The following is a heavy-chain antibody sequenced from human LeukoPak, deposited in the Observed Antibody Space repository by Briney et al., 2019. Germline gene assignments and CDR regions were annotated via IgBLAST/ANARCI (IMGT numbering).Heavy chain of an antibody. J-gene: IGHJ5*02. D-gene: IGHD6-13*01. Sequence: SETLSLTCAVYGGSFSGYYWNWIRQPPGKGLEWIGEINHSGSTNYNSSLKSRVTISVDTSKNQFSLKLNSVTAADTAVYYCARGDYSSSWYEYNWFDPWGQGTLVTVSS. V-gene: IGHV4-34*01. CDR3: ARGDYSSSWYEYNWFDP. CDR2: INHSGST. CDR1: GGSFSGYY.